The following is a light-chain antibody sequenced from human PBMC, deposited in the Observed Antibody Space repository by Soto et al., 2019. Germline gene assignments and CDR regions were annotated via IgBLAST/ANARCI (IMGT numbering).Light chain of an antibody. J-gene: IGLJ1*01. CDR3: QSYDTSLRSDV. Sequence: QPVLTQPPSVSGAPGQRVSIFCSGSSSNIGADYHVHWYQQFPGTAPRLLIYGDTNRPSGVPGRFSGSKSDTSASLVITGLQAEDEADYYCQSYDTSLRSDVFGAGTKLTVL. CDR2: GDT. CDR1: SSNIGADYH. V-gene: IGLV1-40*01.